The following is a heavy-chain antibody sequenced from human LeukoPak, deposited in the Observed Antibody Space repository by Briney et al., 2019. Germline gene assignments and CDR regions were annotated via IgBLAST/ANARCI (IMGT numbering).Heavy chain of an antibody. CDR1: GGSISSYY. CDR2: IYYSGST. CDR3: ARRLPLNDYGPGAFDI. D-gene: IGHD4-17*01. Sequence: HSETLSLTCTVSGGSISSYYWSWIRQPPGKGLEWIGYIYYSGSTNYNPSLKSRVTISVDTSKNQFSLKLSSVTAADTAVYYCARRLPLNDYGPGAFDIWGQGTMVTVSS. V-gene: IGHV4-59*08. J-gene: IGHJ3*02.